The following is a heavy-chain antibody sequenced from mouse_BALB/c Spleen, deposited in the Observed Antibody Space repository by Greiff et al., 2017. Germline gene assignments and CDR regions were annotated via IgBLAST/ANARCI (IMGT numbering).Heavy chain of an antibody. V-gene: IGHV2-9*02. CDR1: GFSLTSYG. Sequence: VKLMESGPGLVAPSQSLSITCTVSGFSLTSYGVHWVRQPPGKGLEWLGVIWAGGSTNYNSALMSRLSISKDNSKSQVFLKMNSLQTDDTAMYYCARGGYYGSSYVENYFDYWGQGTTLTVSS. D-gene: IGHD1-1*01. CDR2: IWAGGST. CDR3: ARGGYYGSSYVENYFDY. J-gene: IGHJ2*01.